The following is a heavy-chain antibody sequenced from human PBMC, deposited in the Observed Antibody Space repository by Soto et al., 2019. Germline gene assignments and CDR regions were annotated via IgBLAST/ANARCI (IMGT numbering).Heavy chain of an antibody. J-gene: IGHJ4*02. V-gene: IGHV4-34*01. D-gene: IGHD3-10*01. CDR3: ASYGPGTYYNGYYFDY. CDR2: IHHSGIT. CDR1: GGSFSGYY. Sequence: SETLSLTCAVYGGSFSGYYWTWIRQPPGKGLEWIGEIHHSGITNYNPSLKSRVTISVDTSKNQFSLDLRSVTAADTAVYYCASYGPGTYYNGYYFDYWGQGTLVTVSS.